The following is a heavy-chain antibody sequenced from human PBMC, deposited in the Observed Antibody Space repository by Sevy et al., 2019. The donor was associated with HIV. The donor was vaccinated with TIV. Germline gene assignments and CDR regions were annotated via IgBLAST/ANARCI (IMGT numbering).Heavy chain of an antibody. CDR3: ASGIAAAAIDY. CDR2: FYYSGST. D-gene: IGHD6-13*01. V-gene: IGHV4-59*01. CDR1: GGSISSYY. J-gene: IGHJ4*02. Sequence: SETLSLTCTVSGGSISSYYWSWIRQPPEKGLEWIGYFYYSGSTNYNPSLKSRVTMSVDTSKNQFSLKLSSVTAADTAVYYCASGIAAAAIDYWGQGTLVTVSS.